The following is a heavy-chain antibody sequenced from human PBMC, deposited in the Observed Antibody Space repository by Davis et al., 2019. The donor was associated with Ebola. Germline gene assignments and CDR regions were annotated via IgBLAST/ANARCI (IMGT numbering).Heavy chain of an antibody. D-gene: IGHD4-11*01. Sequence: ASVKVSCKASGYTFTSYDINWVRQATGQGLEWMGWMNPNSGNTGYAQKLQGRVTMTTDTSTSTAYMELRSLRSDDTAVYYCARYSNYRFDPWGQGTLVTVSS. V-gene: IGHV1-8*01. CDR1: GYTFTSYD. CDR2: MNPNSGNT. CDR3: ARYSNYRFDP. J-gene: IGHJ5*02.